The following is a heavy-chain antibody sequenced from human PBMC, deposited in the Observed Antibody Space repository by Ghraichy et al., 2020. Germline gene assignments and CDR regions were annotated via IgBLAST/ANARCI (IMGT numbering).Heavy chain of an antibody. V-gene: IGHV3-30*03. CDR1: GFTFSSYG. Sequence: GSLRLSCAASGFTFSSYGMHWVRQAPGKGLEWVAVISSDGTNTYYGDSVKGRFTISRDNSKNTLFLQMNSLRAEDTAVYYCARLIGPHPVAGTGYLQHWGQGTLVTVFS. J-gene: IGHJ1*01. D-gene: IGHD6-19*01. CDR2: ISSDGTNT. CDR3: ARLIGPHPVAGTGYLQH.